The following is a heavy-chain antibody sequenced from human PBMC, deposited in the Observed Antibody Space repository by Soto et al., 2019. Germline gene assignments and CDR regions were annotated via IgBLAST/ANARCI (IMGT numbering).Heavy chain of an antibody. Sequence: GSLRLSCAASGFTFSSYWMSWVRQAPGKGLEWVADIKQDGSEKYYVDSVKGRFTISRDNAKNSLYLQMNSLRAEDTAVYYCAERDCTNGVCYQADFDYWGQGTLVTVSS. J-gene: IGHJ4*02. D-gene: IGHD2-8*01. V-gene: IGHV3-7*05. CDR3: AERDCTNGVCYQADFDY. CDR1: GFTFSSYW. CDR2: IKQDGSEK.